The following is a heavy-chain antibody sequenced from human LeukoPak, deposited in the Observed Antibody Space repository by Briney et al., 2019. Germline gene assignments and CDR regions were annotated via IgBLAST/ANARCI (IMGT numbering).Heavy chain of an antibody. CDR3: ARKTVVRGVIINDY. CDR2: INHSGST. D-gene: IGHD3-10*01. Sequence: SETLSLTCAVYGGSFSGYYWSWIRQPPGKGLEWIGEINHSGSTNYNPSLKSRVTISVDTSKNQFSLKLSSVTAADTAVYYCARKTVVRGVIINDYWGQGTLVTVSS. J-gene: IGHJ4*02. V-gene: IGHV4-34*01. CDR1: GGSFSGYY.